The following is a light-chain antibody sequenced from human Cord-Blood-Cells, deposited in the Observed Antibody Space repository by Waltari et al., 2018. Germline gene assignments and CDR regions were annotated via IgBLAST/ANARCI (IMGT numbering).Light chain of an antibody. CDR1: QSLLHSNGYNY. V-gene: IGKV2-28*01. CDR2: LGS. CDR3: MQALHTPLT. J-gene: IGKJ3*01. Sequence: DIVMTQSPLSLPVTPGEPASTSCRSSQSLLHSNGYNYLDWYLQKPGQSPQLLIYLGSNRASGVPDRFSGSGSGTDFTLKISRVEAEDVGVYYCMQALHTPLTFGPGTKVDIK.